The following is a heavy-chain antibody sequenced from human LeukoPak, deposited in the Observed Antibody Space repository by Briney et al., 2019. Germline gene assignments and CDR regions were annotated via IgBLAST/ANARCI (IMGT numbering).Heavy chain of an antibody. J-gene: IGHJ6*03. CDR1: GFTFSSYV. Sequence: PGGSLRLSCLASGFTFSSYVMNWVRQTPGKGLEWVSSISVSGGSTFYADSVKGRFTISRDNSKNTLYLQMNSLRAEDTAVYYCARVDYDFWSGYSEIYYMDVWGKGTTVTVSS. CDR2: ISVSGGST. V-gene: IGHV3-23*01. CDR3: ARVDYDFWSGYSEIYYMDV. D-gene: IGHD3-3*01.